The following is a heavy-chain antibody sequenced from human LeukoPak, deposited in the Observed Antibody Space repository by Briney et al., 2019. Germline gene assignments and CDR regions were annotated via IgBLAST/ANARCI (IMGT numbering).Heavy chain of an antibody. CDR1: GGSISSYY. V-gene: IGHV4-4*07. CDR3: ARDPRGIVGANHNWFDP. Sequence: SETLSLICTVSGGSISSYYWSWIRQPAGKGLEWIGRIYASGSTNYNPSLKSQVTMSVDTSKSQFSLKLISVTAADTAVYYCARDPRGIVGANHNWFDPWGQGTLVTVSS. D-gene: IGHD1-26*01. CDR2: IYASGST. J-gene: IGHJ5*02.